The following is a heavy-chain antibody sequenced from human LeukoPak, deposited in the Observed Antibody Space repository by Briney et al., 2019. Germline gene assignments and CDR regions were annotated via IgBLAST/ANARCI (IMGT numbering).Heavy chain of an antibody. J-gene: IGHJ5*02. D-gene: IGHD3-9*01. CDR1: GYTFTGYY. CDR3: ARGSYDILTGYYDNWFDP. CDR2: INPNSGGT. V-gene: IGHV1-2*02. Sequence: ASVKVSCKASGYTFTGYYMHWVRQAPGQGLEWMGWINPNSGGTNYAQKFQGRVTMTRDTSISTAYMELSRLRHDDTAVYYCARGSYDILTGYYDNWFDPWGQGTLVTVSS.